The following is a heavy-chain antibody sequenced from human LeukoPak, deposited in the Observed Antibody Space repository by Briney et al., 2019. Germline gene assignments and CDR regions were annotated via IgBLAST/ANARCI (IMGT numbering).Heavy chain of an antibody. CDR1: GGFISNYY. J-gene: IGHJ4*02. Sequence: SETLSLTCTVSGGFISNYYWSWIRQPAGKGLEWIGRIYTSGSTNYNPSLKSRVTMSVDTSKNQFSLQLSSVTAADTAVYYCRGVRFGELFDYWGQGTLVTVSS. CDR2: IYTSGST. CDR3: RGVRFGELFDY. D-gene: IGHD3-10*01. V-gene: IGHV4-4*07.